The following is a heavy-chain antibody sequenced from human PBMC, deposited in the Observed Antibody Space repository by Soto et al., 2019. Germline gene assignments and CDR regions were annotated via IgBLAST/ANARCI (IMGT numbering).Heavy chain of an antibody. V-gene: IGHV5-10-1*01. D-gene: IGHD1-26*01. CDR3: ARQIYGSDSGPNFQYYFDS. Sequence: GESLKISCKGSGYSFPGYWITWVRQMPGKGLEWMGRIDPSDSQTYYSPSFRGHVTISAAKSITTVFLQWSSLRASDTAMYYCARQIYGSDSGPNFQYYFDSWGQGTLVTVSS. CDR2: IDPSDSQT. J-gene: IGHJ4*02. CDR1: GYSFPGYW.